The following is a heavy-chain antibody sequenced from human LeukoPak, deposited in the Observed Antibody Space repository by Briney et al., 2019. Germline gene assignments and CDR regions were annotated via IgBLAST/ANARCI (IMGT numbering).Heavy chain of an antibody. V-gene: IGHV4-34*01. CDR1: GGSFSGYY. D-gene: IGHD3-3*01. CDR3: AREGGMDDYDFWSGYRARNWFDP. Sequence: KPSETLSLTCAVYGGSFSGYYWSWIRQPPGKGLEWIGEINHSGSTNYNPSLKSRVTMSVDTSKNQFSLKLSSVTAADTAVYYCAREGGMDDYDFWSGYRARNWFDPWGQGTLVTVSS. J-gene: IGHJ5*02. CDR2: INHSGST.